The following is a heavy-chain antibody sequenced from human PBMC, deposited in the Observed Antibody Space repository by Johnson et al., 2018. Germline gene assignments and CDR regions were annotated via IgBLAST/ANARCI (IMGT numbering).Heavy chain of an antibody. V-gene: IGHV3-11*01. CDR3: AKQTALSSSWYFAAFDI. CDR1: GFTFSDYY. J-gene: IGHJ3*02. CDR2: ISSSGSTI. Sequence: VQLVESGGGLVQPGGSLRLSCAVSGFTFSDYYMSWIRQAPGKGLEWVSYISSSGSTIYYADSVKGRFTISRDNSKNTLYLKMNSLRAEATAVYYRAKQTALSSSWYFAAFDIWGQGTMVTVSS. D-gene: IGHD6-13*01.